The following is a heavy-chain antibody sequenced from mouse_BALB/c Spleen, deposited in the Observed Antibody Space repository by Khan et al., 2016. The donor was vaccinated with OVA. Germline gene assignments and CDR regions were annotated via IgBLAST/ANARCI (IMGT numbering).Heavy chain of an antibody. D-gene: IGHD2-14*01. CDR3: ARRGGYRLSFSYYGMDY. V-gene: IGHV9-3-1*01. J-gene: IGHJ4*01. Sequence: QIQLVQSGPELKKPGETVKISCKASGYTLTYYGMNWVNQAPGRGLKWMAWIHTYTGEPTYADDFKGRFAISLETSASTAALQISNLKNEDTATYFWARRGGYRLSFSYYGMDYWGQGTSVTVSS. CDR2: IHTYTGEP. CDR1: GYTLTYYG.